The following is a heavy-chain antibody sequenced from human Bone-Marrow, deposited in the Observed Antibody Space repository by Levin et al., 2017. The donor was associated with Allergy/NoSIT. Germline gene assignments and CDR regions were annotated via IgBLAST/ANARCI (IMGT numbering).Heavy chain of an antibody. D-gene: IGHD2-21*01. CDR1: GYRFISYY. Sequence: ASVKVSCRASGYRFISYYIHWVRQAPGQGLEWMGWINPNVGGTTLAQNFQGRVTMTGDTSLTTVYMELNSLTYDDTAVYYCARGATNAKCHDCYLDSWGQGTLVTVSS. V-gene: IGHV1-2*02. CDR2: INPNVGGT. CDR3: ARGATNAKCHDCYLDS. J-gene: IGHJ4*02.